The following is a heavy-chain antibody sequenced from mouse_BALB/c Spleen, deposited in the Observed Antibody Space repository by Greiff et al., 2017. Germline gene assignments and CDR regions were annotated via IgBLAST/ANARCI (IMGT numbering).Heavy chain of an antibody. V-gene: IGHV6-6*02. CDR2: IRLKSNNYAT. CDR3: TYDYDYAMDY. D-gene: IGHD2-4*01. CDR1: GFTFSNYW. J-gene: IGHJ4*01. Sequence: EVMLVESGGGLVQPGGSMKLSCVASGFTFSNYWMNWVRQSPEKGLEWVAEIRLKSNNYATHYAESVKGRFTISRDDSKSSVYLQMNNLRAEDTGIYYCTYDYDYAMDYWGQGTSVTVSS.